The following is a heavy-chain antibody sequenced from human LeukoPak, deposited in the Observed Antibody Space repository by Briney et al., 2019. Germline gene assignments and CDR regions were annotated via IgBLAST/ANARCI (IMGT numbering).Heavy chain of an antibody. V-gene: IGHV3-74*01. CDR3: AKESSSGYYYFDY. CDR2: INTDGSST. D-gene: IGHD3-22*01. Sequence: GGSLRLSCAASGFTFSSFWMHWVRQAPGKGLVWVSRINTDGSSTDYADSVKGRFTISRDNAKNTLYLQMNSLRAEDTAVYYCAKESSSGYYYFDYWGQGTLVTVSS. CDR1: GFTFSSFW. J-gene: IGHJ4*02.